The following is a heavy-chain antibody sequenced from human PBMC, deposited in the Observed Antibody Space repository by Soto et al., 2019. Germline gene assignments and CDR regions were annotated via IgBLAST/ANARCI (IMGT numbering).Heavy chain of an antibody. CDR2: ISGSGGST. CDR1: GFTFSSYA. CDR3: AKAFCSGGSCCLGVDV. V-gene: IGHV3-23*01. D-gene: IGHD2-15*01. Sequence: EVQLLESGGGLVQPGGSLRLSCAASGFTFSSYAMSWVRQAPGKGLEWVSAISGSGGSTYYADSVKGRFTISRDNSKNTLYLQMNSLRAEDTAVYYCAKAFCSGGSCCLGVDVWGKGTTVTVSS. J-gene: IGHJ6*04.